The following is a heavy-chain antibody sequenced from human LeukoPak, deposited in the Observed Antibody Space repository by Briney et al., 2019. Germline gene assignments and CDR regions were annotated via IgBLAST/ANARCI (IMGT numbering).Heavy chain of an antibody. CDR3: ARGRKYSYGTYYYGLDV. J-gene: IGHJ6*02. D-gene: IGHD5-18*01. V-gene: IGHV3-30-3*01. CDR2: ILYDGNNK. Sequence: GGSLRLSCVASGFTFSTYAMHWVRQAPGKGLEWVAVILYDGNNKYYADSVKGRFTISRDNSKNTLYLQMNSLRAEDTAVYYCARGRKYSYGTYYYGLDVRGQGTTVTVCS. CDR1: GFTFSTYA.